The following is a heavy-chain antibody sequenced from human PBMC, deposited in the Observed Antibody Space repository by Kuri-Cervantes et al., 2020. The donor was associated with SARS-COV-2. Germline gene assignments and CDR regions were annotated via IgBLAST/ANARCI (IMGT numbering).Heavy chain of an antibody. CDR2: INDAGTTT. D-gene: IGHD3-10*01. J-gene: IGHJ4*02. Sequence: GGSLRLCCAASGFSFSDYVMTWVRQAPGKGLEWVSIINDAGTTTHYADSVKGRFTISRDNSKNTVYLQMNNLEVEDTAVYFCATGFTSVWFRPLAYWGQGTLVTVSS. CDR1: GFSFSDYV. V-gene: IGHV3-23*01. CDR3: ATGFTSVWFRPLAY.